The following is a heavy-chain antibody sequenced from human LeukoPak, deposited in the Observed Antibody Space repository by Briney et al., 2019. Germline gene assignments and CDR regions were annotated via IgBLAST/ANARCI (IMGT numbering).Heavy chain of an antibody. CDR1: GFTFSSYS. CDR3: ATYAMYSSRFSGDY. Sequence: GGSLRLSCAASGFTFSSYSINWVRQAPGKGLEWVSYISSSSSTIYYADSVKGRFTISRDNAKNSLYLQMSSLRDEDTAVYYCATYAMYSSRFSGDYWGQGTMVTVSS. V-gene: IGHV3-48*02. CDR2: ISSSSSTI. D-gene: IGHD6-13*01. J-gene: IGHJ4*02.